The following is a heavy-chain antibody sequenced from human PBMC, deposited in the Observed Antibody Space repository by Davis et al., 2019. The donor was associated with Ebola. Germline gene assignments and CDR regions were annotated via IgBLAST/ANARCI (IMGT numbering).Heavy chain of an antibody. V-gene: IGHV3-23*01. D-gene: IGHD3-9*01. CDR1: GFTFSSYA. J-gene: IGHJ4*02. CDR2: ISGSGGST. Sequence: GESLKISCAASGFTFSSYAMSWVRQAPGKGLEWVSAISGSGGSTYYADSVKGRFTISRDNSKNTLYLQMNSLRAEDTAVYYCAKVVVLRYFDWSGGFDYWGQGTLVTVSS. CDR3: AKVVVLRYFDWSGGFDY.